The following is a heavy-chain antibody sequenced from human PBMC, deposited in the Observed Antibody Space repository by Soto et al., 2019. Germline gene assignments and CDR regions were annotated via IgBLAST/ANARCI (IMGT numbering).Heavy chain of an antibody. CDR2: INHSGST. J-gene: IGHJ4*02. Sequence: SETLSLTCAVYGGSFSGYYWSWIRQPPGKGLEWIGEINHSGSTNYNPSLKSRVTISVDTSKNQFSLKLSSVTAADTAVYYCARGMITFGGVTCLDYWGQGTLVTVSS. D-gene: IGHD3-16*01. CDR3: ARGMITFGGVTCLDY. CDR1: GGSFSGYY. V-gene: IGHV4-34*01.